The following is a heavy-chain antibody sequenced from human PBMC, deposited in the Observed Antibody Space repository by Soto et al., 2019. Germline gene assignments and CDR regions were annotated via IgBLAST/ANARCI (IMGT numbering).Heavy chain of an antibody. Sequence: SGFTFDDSDISWVHQARGNGLACVSGINWNGGSTGYADSVKGRFTISRDNAKNSLYLQMNSLRAEDTALYHCARRGGYSSSWYWDYWGQGTLVTVSS. CDR2: INWNGGST. J-gene: IGHJ4*02. D-gene: IGHD6-13*01. V-gene: IGHV3-20*01. CDR1: GFTFDDSD. CDR3: ARRGGYSSSWYWDY.